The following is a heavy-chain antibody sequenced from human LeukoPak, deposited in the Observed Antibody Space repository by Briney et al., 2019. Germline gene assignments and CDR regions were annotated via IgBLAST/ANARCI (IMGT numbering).Heavy chain of an antibody. CDR2: INHSGST. Sequence: SETLSLTCAVYGGSFSGYYWSWIRQPPGKGLEWIGEINHSGSTNYNPSLKSRVTISVDTSKNQFSLKLSSVTAADTAVYYCGRANYYDSSGYYDYWGQGTLVTVSS. CDR1: GGSFSGYY. J-gene: IGHJ4*02. V-gene: IGHV4-34*01. D-gene: IGHD3-22*01. CDR3: GRANYYDSSGYYDY.